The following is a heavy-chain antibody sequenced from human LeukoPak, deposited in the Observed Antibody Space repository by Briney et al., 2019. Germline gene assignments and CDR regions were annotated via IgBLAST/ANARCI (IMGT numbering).Heavy chain of an antibody. CDR3: VAGMGNY. Sequence: GGSLRLSCTASGFTASGFTFSTYWMHWVRQVPGKGLMWVSRINSDGNIITYAVSVKGRFTISRDNARQMVYLQMNSLRVEDTAVYYCVAGMGNYWGQGTLV. CDR1: GFTFSTYW. J-gene: IGHJ4*02. CDR2: INSDGNII. D-gene: IGHD6-13*01. V-gene: IGHV3-74*03.